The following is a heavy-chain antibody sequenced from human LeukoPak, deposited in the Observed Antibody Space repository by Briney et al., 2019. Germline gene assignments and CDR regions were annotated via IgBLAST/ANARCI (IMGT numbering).Heavy chain of an antibody. D-gene: IGHD6-6*01. J-gene: IGHJ4*02. CDR2: INHSGST. Sequence: KPSETLSLTCAVYGGSFSGYYWSWIRQPPGKGLEWIGEINHSGSTNYNPSLKSRVTISVDTSKNQFSLKLSSVTAADTAVCYCARINGLKPSIAARFRGWIDYWGQGTLVTVSS. CDR3: ARINGLKPSIAARFRGWIDY. CDR1: GGSFSGYY. V-gene: IGHV4-34*01.